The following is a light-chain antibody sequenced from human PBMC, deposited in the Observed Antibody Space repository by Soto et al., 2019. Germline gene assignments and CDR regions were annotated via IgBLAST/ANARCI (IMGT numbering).Light chain of an antibody. J-gene: IGKJ2*01. CDR2: KTS. CDR1: QSISSW. CDR3: QQYNSYSYT. Sequence: DIQMTQSPSTLSASVGDRVTITCRASQSISSWLAWYQQKPWKAPKLLIYKTSSLESGVPSRFSGSRSGTEFTLTISSLQPDDFANYYCQQYNSYSYTLGQGTKLEIK. V-gene: IGKV1-5*03.